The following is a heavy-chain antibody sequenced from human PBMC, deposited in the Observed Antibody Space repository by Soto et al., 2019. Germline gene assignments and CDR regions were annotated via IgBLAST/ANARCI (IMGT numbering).Heavy chain of an antibody. D-gene: IGHD3-3*01. Sequence: QVQLQESGPGLVKPSETLSLTCTVSGGSVSSGSYYWSWIRQPPGKGLEWIGYIYYSGSTNYNPSLKSRVTISVDTSKNQFSLKLSSVTAADTAVYYCARVGVYDFPYGMDVWGQGTTVTVSS. J-gene: IGHJ6*02. CDR3: ARVGVYDFPYGMDV. CDR2: IYYSGST. V-gene: IGHV4-61*01. CDR1: GGSVSSGSYY.